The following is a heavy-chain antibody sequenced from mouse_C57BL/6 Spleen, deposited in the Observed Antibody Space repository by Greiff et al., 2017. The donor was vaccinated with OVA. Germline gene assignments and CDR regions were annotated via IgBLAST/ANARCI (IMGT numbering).Heavy chain of an antibody. CDR1: GYTFTDYE. CDR3: TRPGSSYSYYFDY. CDR2: IDPETGGT. Sequence: QVQLQQSGAELVRPGASVTLSCKASGYTFTDYELHWVKQTPVHGLEWIGAIDPETGGTAYNQKFKGKAILTADKSSSTAYMELRSLTSEDSAVYYCTRPGSSYSYYFDYWGQGTTLTVSS. V-gene: IGHV1-15*01. D-gene: IGHD1-1*01. J-gene: IGHJ2*01.